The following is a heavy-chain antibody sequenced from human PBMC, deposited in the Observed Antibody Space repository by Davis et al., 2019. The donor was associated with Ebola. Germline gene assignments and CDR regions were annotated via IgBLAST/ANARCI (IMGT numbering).Heavy chain of an antibody. D-gene: IGHD3-22*01. J-gene: IGHJ4*02. CDR2: IRSKANSYAT. V-gene: IGHV3-73*01. CDR1: GFTFSGSA. Sequence: GESLKISCAASGFTFSGSAMHWVRQASGKGLEWVGRIRSKANSYATAYAASVKGRFTISRDNAKNSLYLQMNSLRAEDTAVYYCARDHYDSSGYYRPPDYWGQGTLVTVSS. CDR3: ARDHYDSSGYYRPPDY.